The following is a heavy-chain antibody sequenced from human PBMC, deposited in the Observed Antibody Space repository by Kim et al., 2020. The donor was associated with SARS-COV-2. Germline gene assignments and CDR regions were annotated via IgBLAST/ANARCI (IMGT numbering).Heavy chain of an antibody. D-gene: IGHD3-22*01. CDR3: ARAMYNYDSSGFDY. J-gene: IGHJ4*02. Sequence: ADSVKGRITISRDNSKNTLYPQMGDLRAEDMAVYYCARAMYNYDSSGFDYWGQGSLVTVSS. V-gene: IGHV3-64*02.